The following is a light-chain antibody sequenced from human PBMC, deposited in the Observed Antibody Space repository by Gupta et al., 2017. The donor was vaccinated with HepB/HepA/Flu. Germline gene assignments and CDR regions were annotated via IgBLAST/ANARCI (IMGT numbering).Light chain of an antibody. Sequence: DIQMTQSPSSLSASVGDRVTITCRASQRVSTYLNWYQQKPGKVPKLLIFGSSTLQGGVPSRFSGSGSGTEFTLTISRLQPEDFATYYCQQCDSYLLTFGGGTKVEV. CDR3: QQCDSYLLT. CDR1: QRVSTY. V-gene: IGKV1-39*01. J-gene: IGKJ4*01. CDR2: GSS.